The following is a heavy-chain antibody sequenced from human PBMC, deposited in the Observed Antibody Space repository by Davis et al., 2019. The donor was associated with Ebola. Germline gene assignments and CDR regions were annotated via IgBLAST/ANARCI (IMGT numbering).Heavy chain of an antibody. CDR2: IKQDGSEK. CDR1: GFTFSSYW. Sequence: GESLKISCAASGFTFSSYWMSWVRQAPGKGLEWVANIKQDGSEKYYVDSVKGRFTISRDNAKNSLYLQMNSLRAEDTAVYYCARRSLNYDILTGYSHSGMDVWGQGTTVTVSS. J-gene: IGHJ6*02. D-gene: IGHD3-9*01. CDR3: ARRSLNYDILTGYSHSGMDV. V-gene: IGHV3-7*03.